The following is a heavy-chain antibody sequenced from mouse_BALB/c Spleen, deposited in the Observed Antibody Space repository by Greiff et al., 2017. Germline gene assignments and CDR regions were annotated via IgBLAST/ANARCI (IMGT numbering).Heavy chain of an antibody. CDR1: GFAFSSYD. J-gene: IGHJ4*01. Sequence: EVKLMESGGGLVKPGGSLKLSCAASGFAFSSYDMSWVRQTPEKRLEWVAYISSGGGSTYYPDTVKGRFTISRDNAKNTLYLQMSSLKSEDTAMYYCARGGDYWGQGTSVTVSS. CDR2: ISSGGGST. CDR3: ARGGDY. V-gene: IGHV5-12-1*01.